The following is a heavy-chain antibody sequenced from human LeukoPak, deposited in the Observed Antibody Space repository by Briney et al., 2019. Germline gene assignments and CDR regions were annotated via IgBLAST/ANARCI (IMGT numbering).Heavy chain of an antibody. J-gene: IGHJ4*02. Sequence: GGSLRLSCAASGLTFSRYSMNWVRQAPGKGLEWVSSISSGSSYIYYADSVKGRFTISRDNAKKSLYLQMNSLRAEDTAVYYCARVAGGYYFDYWGQGTLVTVSS. CDR3: ARVAGGYYFDY. CDR2: ISSGSSYI. CDR1: GLTFSRYS. V-gene: IGHV3-21*01.